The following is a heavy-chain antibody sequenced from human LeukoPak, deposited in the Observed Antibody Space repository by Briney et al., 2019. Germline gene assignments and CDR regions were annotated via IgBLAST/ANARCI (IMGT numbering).Heavy chain of an antibody. Sequence: PWASVKVSCKASGYTFTGYYMHWVRQATGQGLEWIGWMNPNSGNTGYAQKFQGRVTMTRNTSISTAYMELSSLRSEDTAVYYCARRLKQTKKWELLLRVYFDLWGRGTLVTVSS. J-gene: IGHJ2*01. CDR3: ARRLKQTKKWELLLRVYFDL. V-gene: IGHV1-8*02. D-gene: IGHD1-26*01. CDR1: GYTFTGYY. CDR2: MNPNSGNT.